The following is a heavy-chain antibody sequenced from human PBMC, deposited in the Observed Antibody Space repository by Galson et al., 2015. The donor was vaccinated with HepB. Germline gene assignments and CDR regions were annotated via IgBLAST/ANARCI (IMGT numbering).Heavy chain of an antibody. CDR2: ISSSSSTI. CDR1: GFTFSSYS. V-gene: IGHV3-48*02. CDR3: AREGTGGWSPAPYTDYYGMDV. Sequence: SLRLSCAASGFTFSSYSMNWVRQAPGKGLEWVSYISSSSSTIYYADSVKGRFTISRDNAKNSLYLQMNSLRDEDTAVYYCAREGTGGWSPAPYTDYYGMDVWGQGTTVTVSS. J-gene: IGHJ6*02. D-gene: IGHD6-19*01.